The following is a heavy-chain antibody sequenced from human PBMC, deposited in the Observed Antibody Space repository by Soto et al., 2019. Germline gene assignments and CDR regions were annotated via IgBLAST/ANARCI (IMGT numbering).Heavy chain of an antibody. CDR2: IYYSGRT. J-gene: IGHJ4*02. Sequence: LSLTCTVSGGSISSGGYFWSWVRQHPGKGLEWIGNIYYSGRTYYNPSLKSRVTISVDTSKNQFSLKLSSVTAADTAVYYCARFAKEENPKVGSWYYFDYWGQGTRVTVSS. CDR1: GGSISSGGYF. V-gene: IGHV4-31*03. CDR3: ARFAKEENPKVGSWYYFDY. D-gene: IGHD6-13*01.